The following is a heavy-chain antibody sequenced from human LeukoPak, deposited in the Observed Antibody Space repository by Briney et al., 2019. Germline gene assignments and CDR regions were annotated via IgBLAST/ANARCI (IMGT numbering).Heavy chain of an antibody. Sequence: SETLSLTCNVSGGSISRYYWSWIRQPPGKGLEWIGYIYDSGSTNYNPSLKSRVTISLDTSKNQFSLKLSSVTAADTAVYYCARGDARSNTWYYFDYWGQGTLVTASS. CDR3: ARGDARSNTWYYFDY. V-gene: IGHV4-59*08. CDR2: IYDSGST. D-gene: IGHD6-13*01. CDR1: GGSISRYY. J-gene: IGHJ4*02.